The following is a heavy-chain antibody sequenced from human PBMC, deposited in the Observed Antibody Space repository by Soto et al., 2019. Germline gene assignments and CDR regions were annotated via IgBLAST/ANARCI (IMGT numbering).Heavy chain of an antibody. CDR3: ARGLSGHAFDI. CDR1: GGSISSGGYS. J-gene: IGHJ3*02. CDR2: IYHSGST. D-gene: IGHD1-26*01. V-gene: IGHV4-30-2*01. Sequence: SETLSLTCAVSGGSISSGGYSWSWIRQPPGKGLEWIGYIYHSGSTYYNPSLKSRVTISVDRSKNQFSLKLSSVTAADTAVYYCARGLSGHAFDIWGQGTMVTV.